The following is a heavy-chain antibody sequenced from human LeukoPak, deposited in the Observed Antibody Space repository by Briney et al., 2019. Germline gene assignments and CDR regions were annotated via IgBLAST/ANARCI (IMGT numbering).Heavy chain of an antibody. CDR1: GYTFTGYY. Sequence: ASVTVSCKASGYTFTGYYMHWVRQAPGQGLEWMGWINPNSGGTNYAQKFQGRVTMTRDTSISTAYMELSRLRSDDTAVYYCARVPPYYDFWSGYYDFDYWGQGTLVTVSS. CDR2: INPNSGGT. CDR3: ARVPPYYDFWSGYYDFDY. V-gene: IGHV1-2*02. D-gene: IGHD3-3*01. J-gene: IGHJ4*02.